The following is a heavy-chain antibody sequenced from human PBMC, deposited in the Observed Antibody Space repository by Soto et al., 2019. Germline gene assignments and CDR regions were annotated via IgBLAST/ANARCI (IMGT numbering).Heavy chain of an antibody. V-gene: IGHV3-11*01. CDR2: ISSSGSTI. J-gene: IGHJ6*02. CDR1: GFTFSDYY. D-gene: IGHD3-16*01. CDR3: ARDLGKLGYYYYYGMDV. Sequence: PGGSLRLSCAASGFTFSDYYMSWIRQAPGKGLEWVSYISSSGSTIYYADSVKGRFTISRDNAKNSLYLQMNSLRAEDTAVYYRARDLGKLGYYYYYGMDVWGQGTTVTVSS.